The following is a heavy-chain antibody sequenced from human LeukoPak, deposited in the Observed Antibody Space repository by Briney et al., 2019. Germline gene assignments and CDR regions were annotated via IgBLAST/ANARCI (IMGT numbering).Heavy chain of an antibody. Sequence: GGSLRLSCAASGFTFSIYAMSWVRQAPGKGVEWVSTVSGSGHSTFYADSVKGRFTISRDNSKNTLYLQMNSLRAEDTAVYYCAKDLGDILTGPLDNWGQGTLVTVSS. CDR2: VSGSGHST. J-gene: IGHJ4*02. V-gene: IGHV3-23*01. CDR3: AKDLGDILTGPLDN. D-gene: IGHD3-9*01. CDR1: GFTFSIYA.